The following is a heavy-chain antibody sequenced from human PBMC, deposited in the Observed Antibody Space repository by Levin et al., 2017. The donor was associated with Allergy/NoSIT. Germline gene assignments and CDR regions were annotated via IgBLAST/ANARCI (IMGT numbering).Heavy chain of an antibody. D-gene: IGHD4-17*01. Sequence: QRGESLKISCAASGFTVSSSYMSWVRQAPGKGLEWVSVLYSGGSAYYADSVKGRFTISRDNSKNTLYLQMNSLRAEDTAVYYCAVPRAVTTVLDFDLWGRGTLVTVSS. V-gene: IGHV3-53*01. J-gene: IGHJ2*01. CDR3: AVPRAVTTVLDFDL. CDR1: GFTVSSSY. CDR2: LYSGGSA.